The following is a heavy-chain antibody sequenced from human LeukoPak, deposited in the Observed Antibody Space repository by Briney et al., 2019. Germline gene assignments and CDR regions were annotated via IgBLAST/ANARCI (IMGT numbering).Heavy chain of an antibody. CDR1: GFTFSTYW. CDR3: ARDRGGSGPTTTDY. Sequence: GGSLRLSGAASGFTFSTYWMHWVRQAPGKGLVWVSRISSDGSSTIYADSVKGRFTISRDSAKNTLYLQMNSLRAEDTAVYYCARDRGGSGPTTTDYWGQGTLVTVSS. J-gene: IGHJ4*02. CDR2: ISSDGSST. V-gene: IGHV3-74*01. D-gene: IGHD6-19*01.